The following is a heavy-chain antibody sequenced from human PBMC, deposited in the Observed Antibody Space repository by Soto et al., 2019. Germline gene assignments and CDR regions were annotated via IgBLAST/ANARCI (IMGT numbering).Heavy chain of an antibody. CDR1: GYTFTSYG. CDR3: AADQTPYYDFWSGPGAFDI. D-gene: IGHD3-3*01. V-gene: IGHV1-18*01. J-gene: IGHJ3*02. CDR2: ISAYSGNT. Sequence: ASVKVSCKASGYTFTSYGISWVRQAPGQGLEWIGWISAYSGNTNYAQKFQGRVTMTTDMSTSTAYMELSSLRSEDTAVYYCAADQTPYYDFWSGPGAFDIWGQGTMVTVSS.